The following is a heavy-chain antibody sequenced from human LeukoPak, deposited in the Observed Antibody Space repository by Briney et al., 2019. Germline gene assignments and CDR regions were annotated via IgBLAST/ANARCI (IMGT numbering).Heavy chain of an antibody. V-gene: IGHV3-48*04. CDR1: GFTFSSYG. CDR2: ISSSGSTI. D-gene: IGHD3-10*02. Sequence: GGSLRLSCAPSGFTFSSYGMHWVRQAPGKGLEWVSYISSSGSTIYYADSVKGRFTISRDNAKNSLYLQMNSLRAEDTAVYYCAELGITMIGGVWGKGTTVTIS. J-gene: IGHJ6*03. CDR3: AELGITMIGGV.